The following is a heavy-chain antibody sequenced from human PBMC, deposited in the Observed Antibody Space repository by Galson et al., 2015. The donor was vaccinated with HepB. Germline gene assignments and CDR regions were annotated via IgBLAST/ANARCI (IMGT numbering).Heavy chain of an antibody. J-gene: IGHJ4*02. CDR3: AKCVGYGYYAVDY. D-gene: IGHD4-17*01. CDR1: GFTFSSYG. V-gene: IGHV3-30*18. Sequence: SLRLSCAASGFTFSSYGMHWVRQAPGKGLEWVAVISYDGSYKYYADSVKGRFTISRDNSKNTLYLQMNSLRAEDTAAYYCAKCVGYGYYAVDYWGQGTLVTVSS. CDR2: ISYDGSYK.